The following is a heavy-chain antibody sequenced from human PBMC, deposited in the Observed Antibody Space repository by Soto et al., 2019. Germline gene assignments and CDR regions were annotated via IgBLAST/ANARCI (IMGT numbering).Heavy chain of an antibody. Sequence: GGSLRLSCAASGFTFSSYGMHWVRQAPGKGLEWVAVISYDGSNKYYADSVKGRFTISRDNSKNTLYLQMNSLRAEDTAVYYCAKEMGCSGGSCYYFDYWGQGTLVTVSS. D-gene: IGHD2-15*01. CDR1: GFTFSSYG. CDR2: ISYDGSNK. CDR3: AKEMGCSGGSCYYFDY. V-gene: IGHV3-30*18. J-gene: IGHJ4*02.